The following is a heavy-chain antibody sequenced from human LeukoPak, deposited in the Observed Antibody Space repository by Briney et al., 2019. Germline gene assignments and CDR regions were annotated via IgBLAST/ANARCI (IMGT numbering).Heavy chain of an antibody. CDR3: ARDGWQGTRPRSVYYYYYYMDV. Sequence: ASVKVSCKASGYTFTGYYMHWVRQAPGQGLEWMGWINPNSGGTNYAQKFQGRVTMTRDTSISTAYMELSRLRSDDTAVYYCARDGWQGTRPRSVYYYYYYMDVWGKGTTVTVSS. D-gene: IGHD1-1*01. CDR2: INPNSGGT. V-gene: IGHV1-2*02. CDR1: GYTFTGYY. J-gene: IGHJ6*03.